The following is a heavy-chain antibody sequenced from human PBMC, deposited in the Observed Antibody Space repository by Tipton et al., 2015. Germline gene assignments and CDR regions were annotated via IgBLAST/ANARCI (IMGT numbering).Heavy chain of an antibody. CDR1: GYTFTSFD. V-gene: IGHV1-18*03. CDR3: ARTQLQGDYDY. D-gene: IGHD4-23*01. Sequence: QLVQSGAEMKKPGASVKVSCKTSGYTFTSFDITWVRQAPGQGLECMGWISPYNGDANYAHNVQGRVTMTTDTSTSTAYMEMRSLRSDDMAVYYCARTQLQGDYDYWGQGTLVTVSS. J-gene: IGHJ4*02. CDR2: ISPYNGDA.